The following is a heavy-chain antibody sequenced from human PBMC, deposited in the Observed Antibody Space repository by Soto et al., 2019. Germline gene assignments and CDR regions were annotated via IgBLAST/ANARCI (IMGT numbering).Heavy chain of an antibody. J-gene: IGHJ6*02. D-gene: IGHD6-13*01. CDR3: AGEGYSSSWYRDYYYYYGMDV. V-gene: IGHV4-39*02. Sequence: SETLSLARTVSGGSLSSSSYYYGWFRLPPGKGLEWIGSIYYSGSTYYNPSLKSRVTISVDTSKNQFSLKLSSVTAADTAVYYCAGEGYSSSWYRDYYYYYGMDVWGQGTTVT. CDR1: GGSLSSSSYY. CDR2: IYYSGST.